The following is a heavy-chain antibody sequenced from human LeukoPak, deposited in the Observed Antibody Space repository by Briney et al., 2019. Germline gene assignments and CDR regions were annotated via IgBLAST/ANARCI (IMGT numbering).Heavy chain of an antibody. CDR3: ARDLGSYYYGMDV. J-gene: IGHJ6*02. D-gene: IGHD3-10*01. Sequence: SETLSLTCTVSGGSISSYYWSWIRQPPGKGLEWIGYIYYSGSTNYNPSLKSRVTISVDTSKNQFSLKLSSVTAADTAVYYCARDLGSYYYGMDVWGQGTTVTVSS. CDR2: IYYSGST. V-gene: IGHV4-59*01. CDR1: GGSISSYY.